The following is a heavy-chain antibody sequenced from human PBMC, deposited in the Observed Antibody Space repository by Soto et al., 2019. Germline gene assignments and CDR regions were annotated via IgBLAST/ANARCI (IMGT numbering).Heavy chain of an antibody. CDR1: GYSFANYW. Sequence: GESLKISCKASGYSFANYWIGWVCQKPGKGLEWMGVIYPGDSETTYSPSFEGQVIISVDRSRGTAFLEWSSLKASDTAMYYCARPGAPTDTVVYDFWGQGTQVTVSS. CDR3: ARPGAPTDTVVYDF. J-gene: IGHJ4*02. D-gene: IGHD5-18*01. CDR2: IYPGDSET. V-gene: IGHV5-51*01.